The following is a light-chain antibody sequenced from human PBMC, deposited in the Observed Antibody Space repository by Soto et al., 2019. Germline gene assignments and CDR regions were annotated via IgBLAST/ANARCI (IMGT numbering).Light chain of an antibody. Sequence: EIVLTQSPGTLSLSPGERATLSCRASQSISINYLAWYQQKPGQAPRLLIYDVSSRATGIPDRFSGSGSETDFTITIRRLEPEDFAVYYCQQYRTSPVTFGQGTKVEIK. CDR1: QSISINY. J-gene: IGKJ1*01. CDR2: DVS. V-gene: IGKV3-20*01. CDR3: QQYRTSPVT.